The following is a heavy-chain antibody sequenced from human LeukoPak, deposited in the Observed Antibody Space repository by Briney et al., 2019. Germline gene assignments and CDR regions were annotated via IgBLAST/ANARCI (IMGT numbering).Heavy chain of an antibody. CDR3: ARDSGTRYCNDNGCSPNYIDP. Sequence: SETLSLTCTVSGRLIILYYWSWIRQPPGKALEWVGYISHSGRGSDNLSLESRVSMSVDISKTQFSMTLTSVAAADTAVYYCARDSGTRYCNDNGCSPNYIDPWGQGTLVSVSS. D-gene: IGHD2/OR15-2a*01. CDR2: ISHSGRG. CDR1: GRLIILYY. J-gene: IGHJ5*02. V-gene: IGHV4-59*01.